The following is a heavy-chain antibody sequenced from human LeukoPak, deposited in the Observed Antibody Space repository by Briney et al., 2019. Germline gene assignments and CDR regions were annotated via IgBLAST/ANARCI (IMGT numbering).Heavy chain of an antibody. D-gene: IGHD3-10*01. Sequence: GSSVKVSCKASGGTFSSYAISWVRQAPGQGLEWMGGIIPIFGTANYAQKFQGRVTITADESTSTAYMELSSLRSEDTAVYCCASQPYGSGSYYNPHFDYWGQGTLVTVSS. J-gene: IGHJ4*02. V-gene: IGHV1-69*01. CDR3: ASQPYGSGSYYNPHFDY. CDR1: GGTFSSYA. CDR2: IIPIFGTA.